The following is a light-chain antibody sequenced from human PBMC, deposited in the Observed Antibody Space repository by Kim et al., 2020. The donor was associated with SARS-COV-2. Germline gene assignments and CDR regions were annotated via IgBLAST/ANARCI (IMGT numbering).Light chain of an antibody. Sequence: SPGERANRSCRASQSVSSNLAWYQQKPGQAPRLLIYGASTRATGIPARFSGSGSGTEFTLTISSLQSEDFAVYYCQQYNNWPTWTFGQGTKVDIK. CDR3: QQYNNWPTWT. V-gene: IGKV3-15*01. CDR1: QSVSSN. J-gene: IGKJ1*01. CDR2: GAS.